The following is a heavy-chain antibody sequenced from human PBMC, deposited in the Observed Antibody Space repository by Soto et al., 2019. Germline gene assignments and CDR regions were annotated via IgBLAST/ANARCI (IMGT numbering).Heavy chain of an antibody. CDR1: GGSISSGGYY. CDR2: IYYSGST. D-gene: IGHD4-4*01. J-gene: IGHJ4*02. Sequence: SETLSFTCTVSGGSISSGGYYWSWIRQHPGKGLEWIGYIYYSGSTYYNPSLKSRVTISVDTSKNQFSLKLSSVTAADTAVYYCAREGDYSNSLDYWGQGTLVTVSS. CDR3: AREGDYSNSLDY. V-gene: IGHV4-31*03.